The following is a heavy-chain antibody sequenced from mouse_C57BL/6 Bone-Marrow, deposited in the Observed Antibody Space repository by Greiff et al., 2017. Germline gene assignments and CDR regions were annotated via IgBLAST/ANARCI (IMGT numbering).Heavy chain of an antibody. Sequence: EVKLVESGGGLVQPGASLKLSCESNDYDFPSHDMSWVRKTPEKMLELVAAINRAGGSTYYPDTLEGRFIISRDNTNKTLYMQVRRLRSEDTALYYCARQSTIPTSKDYWGQGTTLTVSS. CDR3: ARQSTIPTSKDY. D-gene: IGHD5-1*01. V-gene: IGHV5-2*01. CDR2: INRAGGST. J-gene: IGHJ2*01. CDR1: DYDFPSHD.